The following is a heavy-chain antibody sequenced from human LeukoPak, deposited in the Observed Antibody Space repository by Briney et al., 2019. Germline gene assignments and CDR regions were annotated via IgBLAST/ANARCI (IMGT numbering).Heavy chain of an antibody. J-gene: IGHJ4*02. V-gene: IGHV3-11*01. D-gene: IGHD5-18*01. CDR1: GFTFSDYY. CDR3: ARGHSYGQYVLQFDY. Sequence: PGGSLRLSCAASGFTFSDYYMSWIRQAPGKGLGWVSYISSSGSTIYYADSVKGRFTISRDNAKNSLYLQMNSLRAEDTAVYYCARGHSYGQYVLQFDYWGQGTLVTVSS. CDR2: ISSSGSTI.